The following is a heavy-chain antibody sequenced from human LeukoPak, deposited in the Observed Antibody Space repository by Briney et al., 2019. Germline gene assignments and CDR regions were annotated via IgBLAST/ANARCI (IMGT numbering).Heavy chain of an antibody. CDR1: GFTFSDYY. Sequence: PGGSLRLSCAASGFTFSDYYMSWIRQAPGKGLEWVSYISNSGSTIFYADSVKGRFTISRDNAKNSLYLQMNSLRAEDTAVYYCARVLSSWYRGAFDMWGQGTMVTVFS. V-gene: IGHV3-11*04. CDR2: ISNSGSTI. CDR3: ARVLSSWYRGAFDM. D-gene: IGHD6-13*01. J-gene: IGHJ3*02.